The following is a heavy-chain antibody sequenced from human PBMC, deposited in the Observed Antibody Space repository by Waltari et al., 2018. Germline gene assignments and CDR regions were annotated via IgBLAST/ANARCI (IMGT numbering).Heavy chain of an antibody. D-gene: IGHD6-6*01. J-gene: IGHJ3*02. Sequence: QVQLQESGPGLVKPSETLSLNCTVSGGSISSSSSYWGWIRQPPGKGLEWIGSIYYSGSTYYNPSLKSRVTISVDTSKNQFSLKLSSVTAADTAVYYCARHFAARIAAFDIWGQGTMVTVSS. V-gene: IGHV4-39*01. CDR2: IYYSGST. CDR3: ARHFAARIAAFDI. CDR1: GGSISSSSSY.